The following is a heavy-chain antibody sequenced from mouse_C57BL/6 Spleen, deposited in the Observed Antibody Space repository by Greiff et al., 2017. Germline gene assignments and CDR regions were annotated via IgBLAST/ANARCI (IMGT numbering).Heavy chain of an antibody. CDR2: IRLKSDNYAT. D-gene: IGHD2-2*01. CDR3: TRGTMVTTFDY. J-gene: IGHJ2*01. Sequence: EVKVEESGGGLVQPGGSMKLSCVASGFTFSNYWMNWVRQSPEKGLEWVAQIRLKSDNYATHYAESVKGRFTISRDDSKSSVYLQMNNLRAEDTGSYYCTRGTMVTTFDYWGKGTTLTVSS. V-gene: IGHV6-3*01. CDR1: GFTFSNYW.